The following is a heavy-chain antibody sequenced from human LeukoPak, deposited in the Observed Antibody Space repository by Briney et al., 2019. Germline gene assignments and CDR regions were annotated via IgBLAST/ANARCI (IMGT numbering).Heavy chain of an antibody. CDR1: GYTFTSYG. J-gene: IGHJ3*02. CDR2: ISAYNGNT. CDR3: ATNGDYVSGSVFDI. D-gene: IGHD4-17*01. Sequence: ASVKVSYKASGYTFTSYGISWVRQAPGQGLEWMGWISAYNGNTNYAQKLQGRVTMTTDTSTSTAYMELRSLRSDDTAVYYCATNGDYVSGSVFDIWGQGTMVTVSS. V-gene: IGHV1-18*04.